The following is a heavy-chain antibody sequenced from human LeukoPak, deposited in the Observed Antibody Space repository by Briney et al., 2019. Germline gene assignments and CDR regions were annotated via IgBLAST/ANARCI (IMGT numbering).Heavy chain of an antibody. Sequence: SETLSLTCTVSGGSISSYYWSWIRQPPGKGLEWIGYIYYSGSTNYNPSLKSRVTISVDTSKNQFSLKLSSVTAADTAVYYRATIAGDYYDSSGYYPNWFDPWGQGTLVTVSS. CDR1: GGSISSYY. D-gene: IGHD3-22*01. V-gene: IGHV4-59*01. J-gene: IGHJ5*02. CDR2: IYYSGST. CDR3: ATIAGDYYDSSGYYPNWFDP.